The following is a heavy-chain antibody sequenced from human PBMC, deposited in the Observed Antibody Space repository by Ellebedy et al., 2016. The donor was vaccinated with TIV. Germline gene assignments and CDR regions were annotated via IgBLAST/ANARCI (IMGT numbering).Heavy chain of an antibody. Sequence: MPSETLSLTCSVPGGSISSSSYYWGWIRQPPDKGLEWIGSINYSGITYYNPPLTSRVTISVDTSKNQFSLKISSVTAADTAVYFCSRAGGYSSPGFDPWGQGTLVTVSS. J-gene: IGHJ5*02. D-gene: IGHD1-26*01. V-gene: IGHV4-39*07. CDR3: SRAGGYSSPGFDP. CDR2: INYSGIT. CDR1: GGSISSSSYY.